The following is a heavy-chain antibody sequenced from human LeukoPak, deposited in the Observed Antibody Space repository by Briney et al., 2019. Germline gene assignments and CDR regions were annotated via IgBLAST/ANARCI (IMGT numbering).Heavy chain of an antibody. CDR1: GGTFSSYA. V-gene: IGHV1-69*04. CDR2: IIPILGIA. Sequence: GASVKVSCKASGGTFSSYAISWVRQAPGQGLEWMGRIIPILGIANYAQKFQGRVTITADKSTSTAYMELSSLRSEDTAVYYCARASTRWGRELGYYFDYWGQGTLVTVSS. D-gene: IGHD1-26*01. CDR3: ARASTRWGRELGYYFDY. J-gene: IGHJ4*02.